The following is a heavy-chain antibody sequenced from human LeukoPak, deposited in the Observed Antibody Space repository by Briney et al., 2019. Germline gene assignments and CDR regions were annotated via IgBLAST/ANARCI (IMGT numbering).Heavy chain of an antibody. D-gene: IGHD1-1*01. CDR3: ARDGMERIPNDF. CDR1: GFILNDYW. V-gene: IGHV3-74*01. CDR2: VRGDGTKT. J-gene: IGHJ4*02. Sequence: GGSLRLSCDTSGFILNDYWIHWVRQAPGKGLFWVAGVRGDGTKTDYADSVKGRFTVSRDNAKDALFLQMNSLRAEDTAVYYCARDGMERIPNDFWGQGTLVTVSS.